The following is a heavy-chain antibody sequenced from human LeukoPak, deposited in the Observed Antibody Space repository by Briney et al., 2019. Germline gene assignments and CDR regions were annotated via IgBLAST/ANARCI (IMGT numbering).Heavy chain of an antibody. CDR2: INPSGGST. Sequence: ASVKVSCKASGYTFTSYYMHWVRQAPGQGLEWMGIINPSGGSTSYAQKFQGRVTMTRDTSTSTVYMELSSLRSEDTAVYYCARDRKRYFDWLLRIRAYYYMDVWGKGTTVTISS. CDR3: ARDRKRYFDWLLRIRAYYYMDV. CDR1: GYTFTSYY. D-gene: IGHD3-9*01. V-gene: IGHV1-46*01. J-gene: IGHJ6*03.